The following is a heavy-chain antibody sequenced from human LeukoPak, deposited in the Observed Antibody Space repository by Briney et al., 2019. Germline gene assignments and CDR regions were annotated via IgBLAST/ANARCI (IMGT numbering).Heavy chain of an antibody. D-gene: IGHD3-22*01. V-gene: IGHV4-59*12. CDR1: GGSISSYY. CDR2: IYYSGST. J-gene: IGHJ4*02. Sequence: SSETLSLTCTVSGGSISSYYWSWIRQPPGKGLEWIGYIYYSGSTNYNPSLKSRVTISVDTSKNQFSLKLSSVTAADTAVYYCARSPMWYYYDSSGYYYASRTWDYWGQGTLVTVSS. CDR3: ARSPMWYYYDSSGYYYASRTWDY.